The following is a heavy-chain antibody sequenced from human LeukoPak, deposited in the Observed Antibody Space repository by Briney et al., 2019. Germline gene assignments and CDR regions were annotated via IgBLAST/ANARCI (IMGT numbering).Heavy chain of an antibody. V-gene: IGHV3-30*02. CDR2: IRYDGSNK. J-gene: IGHJ4*02. CDR1: GFTFSSYG. Sequence: PGGSLRLSCAASGFTFSSYGMHWVRQAPGKGLEWVAFIRYDGSNKYYADSVRGRFTISRDNSKNTLYLQMNSLRAEDTAVYYCARAQYDSSGYSYYFDFWGQGTLVTVSS. CDR3: ARAQYDSSGYSYYFDF. D-gene: IGHD3-22*01.